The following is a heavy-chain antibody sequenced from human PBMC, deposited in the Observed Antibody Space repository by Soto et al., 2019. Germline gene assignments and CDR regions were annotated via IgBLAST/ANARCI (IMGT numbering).Heavy chain of an antibody. CDR1: GGTFSSYA. J-gene: IGHJ4*02. CDR2: IIPICGTA. CDR3: AGELYSCGAECSYYIDY. Sequence: SVKVSCKASGGTFSSYAISWVRQAPGQGLEWMGGIIPICGTANYAQKFQGRVTITADEYTSTAYMELSSLRSEDTAVDYCAGELYSCGAECSYYIDYWGQGTPVTVSS. V-gene: IGHV1-69*13. D-gene: IGHD2-21*01.